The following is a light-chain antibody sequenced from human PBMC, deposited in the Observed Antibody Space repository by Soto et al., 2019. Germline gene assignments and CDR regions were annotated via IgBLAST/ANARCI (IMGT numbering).Light chain of an antibody. J-gene: IGLJ2*01. CDR1: SSNIGGNT. CDR3: AAWDDSLVGVV. V-gene: IGLV1-44*01. CDR2: SNN. Sequence: QPVLTQPPSASGTPGQRVTISCSGSSSNIGGNTVNWYQQLPGTAPKLLIYSNNQRPSGVPDRFSGSKSGTSASLAISGLESEDEADYYCAAWDDSLVGVVFGGGTKLTVL.